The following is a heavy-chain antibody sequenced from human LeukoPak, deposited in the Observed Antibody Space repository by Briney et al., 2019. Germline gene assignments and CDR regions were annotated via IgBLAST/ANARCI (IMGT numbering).Heavy chain of an antibody. J-gene: IGHJ4*02. D-gene: IGHD3-10*01. CDR2: IGGTGANI. V-gene: IGHV3-48*04. CDR1: GFTFSDNS. CDR3: ARDAPFGY. Sequence: GGSLRLSCAASGFTFSDNSLSWVRQAPGKGLEWVAYIGGTGANIYYADSVKGRFTISRDNAKNSLYLQMNNLRVEDTAVYYCARDAPFGYWGQGTLVTVSS.